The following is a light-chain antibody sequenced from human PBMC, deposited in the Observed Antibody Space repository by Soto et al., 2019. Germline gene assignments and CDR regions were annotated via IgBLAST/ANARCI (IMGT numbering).Light chain of an antibody. CDR2: DVS. Sequence: QSVLTQPASVSGSPGQSITISCTGTSSDVGGYNYVSWYQHHPGKAPKLIIYDVSNRPSGVSIRFSGSKSDNTASLTISGLRPEDEADYHCSSYTTSNTRQIVFGTGTQLTVL. V-gene: IGLV2-14*03. CDR3: SSYTTSNTRQIV. CDR1: SSDVGGYNY. J-gene: IGLJ7*01.